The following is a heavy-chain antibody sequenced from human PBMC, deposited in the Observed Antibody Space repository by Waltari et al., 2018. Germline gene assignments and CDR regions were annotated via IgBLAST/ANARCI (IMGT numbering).Heavy chain of an antibody. D-gene: IGHD1-26*01. CDR2: ISSSSSTI. CDR3: ARAKWDPHFDY. CDR1: GFTFSSYS. Sequence: EVQLVESGGGLVQPGGSLRLSCAASGFTFSSYSMNWVRQAPGKGLEWVSYISSSSSTIYYAASVKGRFTISRDNAKNSLYLQMNSLRAEDTAVYYCARAKWDPHFDYWGQGTLVTVSA. V-gene: IGHV3-48*04. J-gene: IGHJ4*02.